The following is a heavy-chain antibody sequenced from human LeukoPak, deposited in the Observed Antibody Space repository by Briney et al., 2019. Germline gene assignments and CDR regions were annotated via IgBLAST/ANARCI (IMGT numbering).Heavy chain of an antibody. V-gene: IGHV4-59*01. CDR3: ARFSSSWYGVDV. D-gene: IGHD6-13*01. CDR2: IYYSGST. J-gene: IGHJ6*04. Sequence: SESLTLSCTVSGVSFNRYFRTWIRQAPGKGLEWIGYIYYSGSTNYNPSLKSRVTISVDTSKNHFSLKLSSVTAADTAVYYCARFSSSWYGVDVWGKGITVTVSS. CDR1: GVSFNRYF.